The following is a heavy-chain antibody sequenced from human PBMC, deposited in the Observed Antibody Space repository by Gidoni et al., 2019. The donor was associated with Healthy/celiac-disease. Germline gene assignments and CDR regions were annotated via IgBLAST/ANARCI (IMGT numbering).Heavy chain of an antibody. V-gene: IGHV3-23*01. J-gene: IGHJ6*02. CDR2: ISGSGGST. D-gene: IGHD6-19*01. CDR3: AKGRWLADYYYYGMDV. CDR1: GFTFSSYA. Sequence: GGLVQPGGSLRLSCAASGFTFSSYAMSWVRQAPGKGLEWVSAISGSGGSTYYADSVKGRFTISRDNSKNTLYLQMNSLRAEDTAVYYCAKGRWLADYYYYGMDVWGQGTTVTVSS.